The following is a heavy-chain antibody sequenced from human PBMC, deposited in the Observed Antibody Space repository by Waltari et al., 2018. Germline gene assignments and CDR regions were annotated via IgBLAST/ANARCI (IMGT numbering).Heavy chain of an antibody. V-gene: IGHV3-23*01. CDR2: TSASSGST. CDR3: TKMRRNLPRDIIDN. CDR1: GSVCCGLA. Sequence: EVQLLESGGGLVQRGGSLRPPCAVSGSVCCGLAISWGRHTLGKGREWVAGTSASSGSTYYADSVQGRFTISRDNSKKRVFLQMNSLRAEDTATYYCTKMRRNLPRDIIDNWGQGTQVIIAS. J-gene: IGHJ4*02.